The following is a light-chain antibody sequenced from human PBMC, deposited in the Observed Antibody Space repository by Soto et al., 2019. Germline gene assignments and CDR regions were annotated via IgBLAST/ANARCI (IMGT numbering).Light chain of an antibody. CDR3: CSYAGSSTSVV. V-gene: IGLV2-23*01. CDR2: EGS. J-gene: IGLJ2*01. CDR1: SSDVGSYNL. Sequence: QSALTQPASVSGYPGQSITISCTGTSSDVGSYNLVSWYQQHPGKAPKLMIYEGSNRPSGVSNRFSGSKSGNTASLTISGLQAEDEAEYYCCSYAGSSTSVVFGGGTKLTVL.